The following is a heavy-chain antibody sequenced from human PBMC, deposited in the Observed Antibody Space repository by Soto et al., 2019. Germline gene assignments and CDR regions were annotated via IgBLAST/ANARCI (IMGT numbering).Heavy chain of an antibody. Sequence: GGSLRLSCAASGFTFSSYDMHWVRQATGKGLEWVSAIGTAGDTYYPGSVKGRFTISRENAKNSLYLQMNSLRAGDTAVYYCARGLAYNWCDPWGQGTLVTVSS. D-gene: IGHD6-6*01. CDR1: GFTFSSYD. CDR2: IGTAGDT. J-gene: IGHJ5*02. CDR3: ARGLAYNWCDP. V-gene: IGHV3-13*01.